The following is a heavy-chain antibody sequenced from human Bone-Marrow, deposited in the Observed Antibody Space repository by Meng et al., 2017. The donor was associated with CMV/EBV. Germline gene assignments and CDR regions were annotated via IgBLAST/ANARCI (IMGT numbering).Heavy chain of an antibody. CDR1: GFTFSSYE. CDR3: ARGGRKYTYYYYDGMDV. J-gene: IGHJ6*02. D-gene: IGHD6-6*01. CDR2: ISSSGSTI. Sequence: GESLKISCAASGFTFSSYEMNWVHQAPGKGLEWVSYISSSGSTIYYADSVKGRFTVSRDNAKNSLYLKMNSLRAEDTAVYYCARGGRKYTYYYYDGMDVWGQGTTVTVAS. V-gene: IGHV3-48*03.